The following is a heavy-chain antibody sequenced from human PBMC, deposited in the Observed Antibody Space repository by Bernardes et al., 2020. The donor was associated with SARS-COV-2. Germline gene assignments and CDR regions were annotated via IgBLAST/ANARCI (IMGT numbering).Heavy chain of an antibody. Sequence: GGSLRLSCAASGFTFDDYAMHWVRQAPGKGLEWVSGISWNSGSIGYADSVKGRFTISRDNAKNSLYLQMNSLRAEDTALYYCAKDMAVAGDAFDIWGQGTMVTVSS. V-gene: IGHV3-9*01. J-gene: IGHJ3*02. D-gene: IGHD6-19*01. CDR1: GFTFDDYA. CDR2: ISWNSGSI. CDR3: AKDMAVAGDAFDI.